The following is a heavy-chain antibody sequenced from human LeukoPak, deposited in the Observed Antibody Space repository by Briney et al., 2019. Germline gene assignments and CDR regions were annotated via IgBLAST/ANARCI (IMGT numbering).Heavy chain of an antibody. CDR3: ATRSTGVAATFDS. Sequence: SETLSLTCTVSGGSISSYYWTWIRQPPGKGLEWIGYIFYSGNTNYNPSLKSRVTISVDTSKNQFSLKLSSVTAADTAVYYCATRSTGVAATFDSWGQGALVTVSS. V-gene: IGHV4-59*01. CDR1: GGSISSYY. D-gene: IGHD2-15*01. J-gene: IGHJ4*02. CDR2: IFYSGNT.